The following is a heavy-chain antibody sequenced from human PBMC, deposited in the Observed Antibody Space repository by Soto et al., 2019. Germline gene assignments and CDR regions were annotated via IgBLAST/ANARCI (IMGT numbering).Heavy chain of an antibody. CDR1: GGSISSGGYY. Sequence: SETLSLTCTVSGGSISSGGYYWSWIRQHPGKGLEWIGYIYYSGSTYYNPSLKSRVTTSVDTSKNQFSLKLSSVTAADTAVYYCARSIGYPTFGTHFQHWGQGTLVTVSS. CDR2: IYYSGST. V-gene: IGHV4-31*02. J-gene: IGHJ1*01. CDR3: ARSIGYPTFGTHFQH. D-gene: IGHD3-16*01.